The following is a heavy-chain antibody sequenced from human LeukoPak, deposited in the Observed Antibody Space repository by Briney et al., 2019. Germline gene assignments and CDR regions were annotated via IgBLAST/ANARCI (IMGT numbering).Heavy chain of an antibody. CDR3: ARAGGSVGWYGTIDS. CDR1: GGSISSGSYY. Sequence: SETLSLTCTVSGGSISSGSYYWTWIRQPAGKGLEWIGHLYTSGTTSYNPSLQSRVTISADTSKHHFSLRLTSVTAADTAVYYCARAGGSVGWYGTIDSWGQGTLVTVSS. CDR2: LYTSGTT. J-gene: IGHJ4*02. D-gene: IGHD6-19*01. V-gene: IGHV4-61*09.